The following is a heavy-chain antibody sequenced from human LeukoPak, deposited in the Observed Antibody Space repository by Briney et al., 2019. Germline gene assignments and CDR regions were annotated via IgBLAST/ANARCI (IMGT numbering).Heavy chain of an antibody. CDR3: ARESSSSVPSTFDY. D-gene: IGHD6-13*01. CDR1: GFAFSSYE. J-gene: IGHJ4*02. Sequence: GGSLRLSCSDSGFAFSSYEMNWIRQAPGKGLEWVSYISSSGSTIYYADSVKGRFTISRDNAKNSLYLQMNSLRAEDTAVYYCARESSSSVPSTFDYWGQGTLVTVSS. CDR2: ISSSGSTI. V-gene: IGHV3-48*03.